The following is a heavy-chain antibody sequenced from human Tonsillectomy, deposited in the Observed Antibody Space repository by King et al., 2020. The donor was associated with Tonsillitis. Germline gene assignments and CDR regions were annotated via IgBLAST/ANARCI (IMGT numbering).Heavy chain of an antibody. CDR3: ERDEEVPAVGNYAYMDV. V-gene: IGHV4-4*07. J-gene: IGHJ6*03. D-gene: IGHD2-2*01. CDR2: VYSSGST. Sequence: QLQESGPGLVKPSETLSLICTVSGDSISSYFWSWIRQPAGKELEWIGRVYSSGSTNYNPSLKSRVSMSVEKSRNQFSLRLSSVTAADAAVYYCERDEEVPAVGNYAYMDVWGRGITVTVSS. CDR1: GDSISSYF.